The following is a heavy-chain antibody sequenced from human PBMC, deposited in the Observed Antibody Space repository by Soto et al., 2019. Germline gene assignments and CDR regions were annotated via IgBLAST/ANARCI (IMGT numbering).Heavy chain of an antibody. CDR1: GFSLTTGVG. J-gene: IGHJ5*02. CDR2: IYWNDEK. Sequence: ESGPTLVNPTQTLTLTCSFSGFSLTTGVGVGWIRQPPGKALEWLAIIYWNDEKLYNPSLKTRLTITKDTSKNQVVLTVTDMDSVDTATYYCAHRVNMARGPYNYFGPWGQGTLVTVSS. V-gene: IGHV2-5*01. CDR3: AHRVNMARGPYNYFGP. D-gene: IGHD3-10*01.